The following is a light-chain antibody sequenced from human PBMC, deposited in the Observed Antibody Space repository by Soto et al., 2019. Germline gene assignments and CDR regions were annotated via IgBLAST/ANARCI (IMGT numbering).Light chain of an antibody. Sequence: EIVLTQSPGTLSLSPGERATLSCRASQSGSSNYLAWYQQKPGQTPRLLIYGASSKATGIPERFSGSGSGTDFTLTISRLAPEDFAGFYCHQYSNSPYTFGQGTKLEIK. CDR3: HQYSNSPYT. CDR2: GAS. CDR1: QSGSSNY. V-gene: IGKV3-20*01. J-gene: IGKJ2*01.